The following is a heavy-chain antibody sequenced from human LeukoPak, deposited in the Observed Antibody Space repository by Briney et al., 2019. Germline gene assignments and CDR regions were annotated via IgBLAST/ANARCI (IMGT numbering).Heavy chain of an antibody. D-gene: IGHD5-18*01. CDR2: INHSGST. Sequence: SETLSLTCAVYGGSFSGYYWSWIRQPPGKGLEWIGEINHSGSTNYNPSLKSRVTISVDSSKKQFSLRLSSVTAADTAVYYCARRPLYSYGPNDYWGQGTLVTVSS. V-gene: IGHV4-34*01. CDR1: GGSFSGYY. CDR3: ARRPLYSYGPNDY. J-gene: IGHJ4*02.